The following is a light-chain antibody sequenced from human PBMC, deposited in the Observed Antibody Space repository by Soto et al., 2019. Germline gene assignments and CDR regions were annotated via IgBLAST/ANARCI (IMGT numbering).Light chain of an antibody. J-gene: IGKJ1*01. CDR3: QQRSNWPWT. CDR1: QTVSSSS. CDR2: DAS. Sequence: DIVLTQSPGTLSLSPGERATLSCRASQTVSSSSLAWYQQKPGQAPRLLIYDASNRATGIPARFSGSGSGTDFTLTISSLEPEDFAVYYCQQRSNWPWTFGQGTKVDIK. V-gene: IGKV3-11*01.